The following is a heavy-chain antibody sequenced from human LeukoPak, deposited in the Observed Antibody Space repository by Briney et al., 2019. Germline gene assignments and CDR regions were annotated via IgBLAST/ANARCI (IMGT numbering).Heavy chain of an antibody. CDR3: ARFGSGWWYNDY. V-gene: IGHV4-39*07. Sequence: SETLSLTCTVSGDSISSRRYYWGWIRQPPGKGLEWIGYIYHTGNIKYNPSLNSRVTISIDTSKNQFSLKLSSVTAADTAVYYCARFGSGWWYNDYWGQGTLVTVSS. CDR1: GDSISSRRYY. D-gene: IGHD6-19*01. CDR2: IYHTGNI. J-gene: IGHJ4*02.